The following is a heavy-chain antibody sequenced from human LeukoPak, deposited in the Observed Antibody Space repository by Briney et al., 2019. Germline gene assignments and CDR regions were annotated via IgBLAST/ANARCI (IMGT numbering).Heavy chain of an antibody. J-gene: IGHJ4*02. Sequence: GGSLRLSCAASGFTFSSYTMSWVRQAPGKGLEWVSAISGSGGSTYYADSVKGRFTISRDNSKNTLYLQMNSLRAEDTAVYYCAKRSLVGATVYYFDYWGQGTLVTVSS. D-gene: IGHD1-26*01. CDR2: ISGSGGST. V-gene: IGHV3-23*01. CDR1: GFTFSSYT. CDR3: AKRSLVGATVYYFDY.